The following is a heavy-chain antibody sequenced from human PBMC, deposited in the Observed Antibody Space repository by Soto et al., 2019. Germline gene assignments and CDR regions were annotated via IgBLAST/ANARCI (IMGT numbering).Heavy chain of an antibody. CDR3: SRVPDFDILTGPPYWFDP. D-gene: IGHD3-9*01. Sequence: SETLSLTCSVSGDSISNSRFYWAWIRQPPGEGLEWIGSIYHTGNAYYNPSLKSRVTISVDTSKNQFSLKLTSVTAADAALYYCSRVPDFDILTGPPYWFDPWGQGTLVTVS. V-gene: IGHV4-39*01. CDR2: IYHTGNA. J-gene: IGHJ5*02. CDR1: GDSISNSRFY.